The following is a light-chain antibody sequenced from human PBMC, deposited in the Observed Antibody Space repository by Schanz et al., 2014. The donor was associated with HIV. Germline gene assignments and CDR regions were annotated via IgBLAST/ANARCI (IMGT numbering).Light chain of an antibody. J-gene: IGLJ1*01. Sequence: QSVLTQPASVSGSPGQSITISCTGTSSDVGSYNFVSWYQQHPGKAPKLNLYDVSNRPSGVSNRFSGSKSGNTASLTISGLQAEDEADYYCSSYSRVGTPHYVFGTGTKLTVL. CDR1: SSDVGSYNF. CDR3: SSYSRVGTPHYV. V-gene: IGLV2-14*01. CDR2: DVS.